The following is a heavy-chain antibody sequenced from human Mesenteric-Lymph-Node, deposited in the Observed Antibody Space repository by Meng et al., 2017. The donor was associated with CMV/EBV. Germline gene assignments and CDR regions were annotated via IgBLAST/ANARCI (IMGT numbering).Heavy chain of an antibody. D-gene: IGHD3-22*01. CDR3: AHNKYYYDSSGYYYFQAFDY. CDR1: TSGVG. J-gene: IGHJ4*02. Sequence: TSGVGVGWIRQPPGKALEWLALIYWDDDKRYSPSLQSRLTITKDTSKNQVVLTMTNMDPVDTATYYCAHNKYYYDSSGYYYFQAFDYWGQGTLVTVSS. V-gene: IGHV2-5*02. CDR2: IYWDDDK.